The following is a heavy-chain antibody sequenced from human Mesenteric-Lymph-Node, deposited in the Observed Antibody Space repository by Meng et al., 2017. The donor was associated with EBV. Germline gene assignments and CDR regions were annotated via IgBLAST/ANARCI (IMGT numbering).Heavy chain of an antibody. J-gene: IGHJ4*02. V-gene: IGHV4-34*01. CDR2: INHSGST. Sequence: VQLQQWGEVLLKPSETLSLTFAVYGGSFSGYYWSWIRQPPGKGLEWIGEINHSGSTNYNPSLKSRVTISVDTSKNQFSLKLSSVTAADTAVYYCARGVYYGDYAFGYWGQGTLVTVSS. D-gene: IGHD4-17*01. CDR3: ARGVYYGDYAFGY. CDR1: GGSFSGYY.